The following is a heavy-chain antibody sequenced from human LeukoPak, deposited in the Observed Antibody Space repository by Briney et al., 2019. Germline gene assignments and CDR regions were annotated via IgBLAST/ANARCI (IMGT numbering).Heavy chain of an antibody. CDR1: GGSISSYY. Sequence: PSETLSLTCTVSGGSISSYYWSWIRQPPGKGLEWTGYIYYSGSTNYNPSLKSRVTISVDTSKNQFSLKLSSVTAADTAVYYCARHIGYGVDYWGQGTLVTVSS. J-gene: IGHJ4*02. CDR2: IYYSGST. V-gene: IGHV4-59*08. D-gene: IGHD6-13*01. CDR3: ARHIGYGVDY.